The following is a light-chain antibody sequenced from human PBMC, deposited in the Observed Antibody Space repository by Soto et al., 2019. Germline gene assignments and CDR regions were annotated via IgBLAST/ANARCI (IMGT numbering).Light chain of an antibody. V-gene: IGLV2-14*01. J-gene: IGLJ1*01. Sequence: QSALTQPASVSGSPGQSTTISCTGTSSDIGSYNYVSWYQQHPGRAPRLLIYEVNNRPSGVSNRFSGSKSGNTASLIISGLQTEDEADYYCSSYAGSSTPYVFGTGTKLTVL. CDR1: SSDIGSYNY. CDR2: EVN. CDR3: SSYAGSSTPYV.